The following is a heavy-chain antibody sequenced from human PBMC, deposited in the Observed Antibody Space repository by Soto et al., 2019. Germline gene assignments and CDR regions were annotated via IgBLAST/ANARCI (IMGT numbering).Heavy chain of an antibody. Sequence: QVQLVESGGGVVQPGRSLRLSCAASGFTFSSHGMHWVXXAPGKGLEWVAVIWYDGSDKYYADSVKGRFTISRDNSKNMLYLQMNSLRAEDTAVYHCARWGNWKVADYWGQGTLVTVSS. V-gene: IGHV3-33*01. CDR1: GFTFSSHG. D-gene: IGHD1-1*01. CDR2: IWYDGSDK. CDR3: ARWGNWKVADY. J-gene: IGHJ4*02.